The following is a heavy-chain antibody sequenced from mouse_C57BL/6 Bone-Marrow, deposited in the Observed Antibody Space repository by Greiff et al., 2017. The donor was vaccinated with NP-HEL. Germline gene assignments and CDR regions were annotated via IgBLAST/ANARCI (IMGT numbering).Heavy chain of an antibody. D-gene: IGHD2-4*01. Sequence: VQLVESGSELRSPGSSVKLSCKDFDSEVFPIAYMSWVRKKPGHGFEWIGGILPSIGRTIYGEKFEDKATLDADTLSNTAYLELNSLTSEDSAIYYCARNDYDGGPYYAMDYWGQGTSVTVSS. CDR1: DSEVFPIAY. CDR3: ARNDYDGGPYYAMDY. J-gene: IGHJ4*01. V-gene: IGHV15-2*01. CDR2: ILPSIGRT.